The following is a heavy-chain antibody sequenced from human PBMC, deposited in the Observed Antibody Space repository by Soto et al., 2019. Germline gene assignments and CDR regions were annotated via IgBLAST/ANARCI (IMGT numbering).Heavy chain of an antibody. CDR3: AASPITMSPAGWFDP. V-gene: IGHV4-59*01. J-gene: IGHJ5*02. CDR1: GGSIISYY. CDR2: IYYSGST. D-gene: IGHD3-3*01. Sequence: SETLSLTCTVSGGSIISYYWSWIRQPPWKGLEWIGYIYYSGSTNYNPSLKSRVTISVDTSKNQFSLKLSSVTAADTAVYYCAASPITMSPAGWFDPWGQGTLVTVSS.